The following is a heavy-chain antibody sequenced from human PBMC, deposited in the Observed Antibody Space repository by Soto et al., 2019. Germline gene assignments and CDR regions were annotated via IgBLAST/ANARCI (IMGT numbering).Heavy chain of an antibody. J-gene: IGHJ5*02. CDR2: INAGNGNT. V-gene: IGHV1-3*01. D-gene: IGHD6-13*01. Sequence: AASVKVSCKASGYTFTSYAMHWVRQAPGQRLEWMGWINAGNGNTKYSQKFQDRVTITRDTSASTAYMELSSLRSEDTAVYYCARRIAAAGNNWFDPWGQGTLVTVS. CDR3: ARRIAAAGNNWFDP. CDR1: GYTFTSYA.